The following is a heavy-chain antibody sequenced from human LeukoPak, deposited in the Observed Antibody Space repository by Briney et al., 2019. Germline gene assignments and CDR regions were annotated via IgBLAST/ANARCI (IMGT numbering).Heavy chain of an antibody. CDR2: ISAYNGNT. D-gene: IGHD3-9*01. CDR3: ARDSRILTGPDY. J-gene: IGHJ4*02. V-gene: IGHV1-18*04. Sequence: ASVKVSCKASGYTFTSYGISWVRQAPGQGLEWMGWISAYNGNTNYVQKLQGRVTITTDTSTSTAYVELRSLRSDNTAVYYCARDSRILTGPDYWGQGPLVTVSS. CDR1: GYTFTSYG.